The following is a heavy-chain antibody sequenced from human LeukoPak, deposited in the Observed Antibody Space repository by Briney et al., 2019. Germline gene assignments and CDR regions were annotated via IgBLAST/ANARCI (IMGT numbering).Heavy chain of an antibody. CDR2: IYYSGST. J-gene: IGHJ4*02. CDR3: ARGRSGSYHSPFDY. D-gene: IGHD1-26*01. V-gene: IGHV4-59*13. Sequence: SETLSLTCTVSGGSISHYYRSWIRQPPGKGLEWIGYIYYSGSTNYNPSLESRVTISVDTSKNRFSLSLDSVTAADTAVYYCARGRSGSYHSPFDYWGQGTLVTVSS. CDR1: GGSISHYY.